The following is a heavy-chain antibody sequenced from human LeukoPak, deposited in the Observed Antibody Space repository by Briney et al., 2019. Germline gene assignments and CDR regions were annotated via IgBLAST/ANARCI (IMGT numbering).Heavy chain of an antibody. CDR1: GFTFSSHW. V-gene: IGHV3-74*01. Sequence: GGSLRPSCAASGFTFSSHWMHWVRQAPGEGLVWVSRVNGPGDWTHYADSVRGRFIISRDNAENTISLQMNNLRAEDTAVYFCAREVFEGQRQSDAFDVWGQGTMVTVSS. D-gene: IGHD6-25*01. CDR3: AREVFEGQRQSDAFDV. CDR2: VNGPGDWT. J-gene: IGHJ3*01.